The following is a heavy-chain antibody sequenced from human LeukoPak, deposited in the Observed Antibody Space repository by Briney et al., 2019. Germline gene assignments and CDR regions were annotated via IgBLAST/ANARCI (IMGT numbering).Heavy chain of an antibody. D-gene: IGHD5-18*01. CDR3: ARDYGYGFDY. Sequence: GGSLRLSCEASGFTFSSYAMHWVRQAPGQGLEWVTVISYDGRNKYYVDSVKGRFTISRDNSKNTVYLQMNSLRTEDTAVYYCARDYGYGFDYWGQGTLVTVSS. V-gene: IGHV3-30*04. CDR1: GFTFSSYA. CDR2: ISYDGRNK. J-gene: IGHJ4*02.